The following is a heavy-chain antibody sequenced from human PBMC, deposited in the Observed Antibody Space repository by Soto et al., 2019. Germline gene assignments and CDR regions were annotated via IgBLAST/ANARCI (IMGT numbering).Heavy chain of an antibody. D-gene: IGHD5-12*01. J-gene: IGHJ3*02. Sequence: QITLKESGPTLVKPTQPLTLTCAFSVFSLSTSGVGVGWIRQSPGKALEWLALLYWDEDKRYSPSLKSRLTITKDTSKNQVVLTMTNIDPVDTATYYGAHSWEMATVADAFDIWGQGTMVTVSS. CDR1: VFSLSTSGVG. V-gene: IGHV2-5*02. CDR3: AHSWEMATVADAFDI. CDR2: LYWDEDK.